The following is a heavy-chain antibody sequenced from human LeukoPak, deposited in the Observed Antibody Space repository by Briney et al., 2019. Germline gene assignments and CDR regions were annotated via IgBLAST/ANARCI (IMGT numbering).Heavy chain of an antibody. CDR2: ISGSGSDI. V-gene: IGHV3-21*01. D-gene: IGHD1-7*01. J-gene: IGHJ3*02. CDR1: GFTFSTFS. Sequence: PGGSLRLSCAASGFTFSTFSMIWVRQTPGKGREWVSAISGSGSDIYYADSVKGRFTISRDNPKRSLYLQMNSLRAEDTAVYYCARRTFPNDAFDIWGQGTMVTVSS. CDR3: ARRTFPNDAFDI.